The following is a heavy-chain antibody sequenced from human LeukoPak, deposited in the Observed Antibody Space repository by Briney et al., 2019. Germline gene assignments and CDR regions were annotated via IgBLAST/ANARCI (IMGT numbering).Heavy chain of an antibody. CDR3: AKGGALYSSGWYTHYYYYYMDV. J-gene: IGHJ6*03. CDR1: GFTFSSYS. D-gene: IGHD6-19*01. CDR2: ISSSSSYI. V-gene: IGHV3-21*01. Sequence: PGGSLRLSCAASGFTFSSYSMNWVRQAPGKGLEWVSSISSSSSYIYYADSVKGRFTISRDNSKNTLYLQMNSLRAEDTAVYYCAKGGALYSSGWYTHYYYYYMDVWGKGTTVTISS.